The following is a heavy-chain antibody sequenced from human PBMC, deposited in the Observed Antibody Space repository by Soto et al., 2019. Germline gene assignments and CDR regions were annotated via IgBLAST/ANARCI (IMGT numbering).Heavy chain of an antibody. CDR3: ARRYGYSFDY. Sequence: PSETLSLTCTVSGGSISSYYWSWIRQPPGKGLERIGYIYYSGSTNYNPPLKSRVTISVDTSKNQFSLKLSSVTAADTAVYYCARRYGYSFDYWGQGTLVTVSS. J-gene: IGHJ4*02. V-gene: IGHV4-59*08. CDR1: GGSISSYY. D-gene: IGHD1-1*01. CDR2: IYYSGST.